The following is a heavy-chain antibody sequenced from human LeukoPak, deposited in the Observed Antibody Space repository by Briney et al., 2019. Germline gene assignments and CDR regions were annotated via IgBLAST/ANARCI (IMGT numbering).Heavy chain of an antibody. V-gene: IGHV3-7*01. CDR3: ARDPRGSLDY. CDR1: GFTFSNYW. J-gene: IGHJ4*02. CDR2: IKQDGSEK. D-gene: IGHD3-10*01. Sequence: PGGSLRLSCAGSGFTFSNYWMTWVRQAPGKGLEWVANIKQDGSEKYYADSVKGRFTISRDNAKSSLYLQMNNLRVEDTAVYYCARDPRGSLDYWGQGTLVTVSS.